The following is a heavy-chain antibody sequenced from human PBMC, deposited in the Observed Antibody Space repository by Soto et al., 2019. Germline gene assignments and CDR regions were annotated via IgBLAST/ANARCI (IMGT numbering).Heavy chain of an antibody. Sequence: SGGSLRLSCAASGFTYTRYSMNWFRQAPGKGLEWVSSISSTTNYIYYGDSMKGRFTISRDNAKNSLYLEMNSLRAEDTAVYYCARESEDLTSNFDYWGQGTLVTVS. CDR3: ARESEDLTSNFDY. CDR2: ISSTTNYI. V-gene: IGHV3-21*06. J-gene: IGHJ4*02. CDR1: GFTYTRYS.